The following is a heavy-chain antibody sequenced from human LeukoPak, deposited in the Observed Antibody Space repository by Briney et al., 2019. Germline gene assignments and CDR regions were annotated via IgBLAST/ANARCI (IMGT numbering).Heavy chain of an antibody. CDR3: ARGSYDSSGYEFGTAST. Sequence: GGSLRLSCAASGFTFSSYAMSWVRQAPGKGLEWVSAISGSGGSTYYADSVKGRFTISRDNSKNTLYLQMNSLRAEDTAVYYCARGSYDSSGYEFGTASTGGQGTLVTVSS. CDR1: GFTFSSYA. D-gene: IGHD3-22*01. V-gene: IGHV3-23*01. J-gene: IGHJ4*02. CDR2: ISGSGGST.